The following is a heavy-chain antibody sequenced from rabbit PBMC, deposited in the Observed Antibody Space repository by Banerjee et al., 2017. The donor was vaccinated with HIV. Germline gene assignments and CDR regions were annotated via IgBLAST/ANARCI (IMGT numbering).Heavy chain of an antibody. V-gene: IGHV1S45*01. D-gene: IGHD1-1*01. Sequence: QEQLVESGGDLVKPGASLTLTCTASGIDFSNYGISWVRQAPGKGLEWIASINGGDVITYYASWAQGRFTISKTSSTTVTLQMTSLTAADTATYFCTRVTGYGSTSSHPTRLDLWGPGTLVTVS. CDR2: INGGDVIT. CDR3: TRVTGYGSTSSHPTRLDL. CDR1: GIDFSNYG. J-gene: IGHJ3*01.